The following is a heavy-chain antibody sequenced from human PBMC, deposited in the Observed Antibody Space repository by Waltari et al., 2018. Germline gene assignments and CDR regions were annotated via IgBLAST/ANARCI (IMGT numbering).Heavy chain of an antibody. V-gene: IGHV4-4*02. CDR3: ARDRGRGLYLDS. CDR1: W. Sequence: WWRGVPQATGKRLECIVQVRGSGKTNFNPTFASRVTVSVDTSTAQFSLKVPPATAADTAVYYCARDRGRGLYLDSWGQGILVTVSP. J-gene: IGHJ4*02. CDR2: VRGSGKT. D-gene: IGHD2-15*01.